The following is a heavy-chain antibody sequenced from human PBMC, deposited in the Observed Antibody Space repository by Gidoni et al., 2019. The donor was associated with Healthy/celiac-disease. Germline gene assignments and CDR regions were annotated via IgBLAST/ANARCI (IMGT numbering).Heavy chain of an antibody. D-gene: IGHD1-26*01. CDR3: ARSYSGSYWGSQGAFDI. V-gene: IGHV4-34*01. CDR2: INHSGST. CDR1: GGSFSGYY. Sequence: QVQLQQWGAGLLKPSETLSLTCAVYGGSFSGYYWSWIRQPPGKGLEWIGEINHSGSTNYNPSLKSRVTISVDTSKNQFSLKLSSVTAADTAVYYCARSYSGSYWGSQGAFDIWGQGTMVTVSS. J-gene: IGHJ3*02.